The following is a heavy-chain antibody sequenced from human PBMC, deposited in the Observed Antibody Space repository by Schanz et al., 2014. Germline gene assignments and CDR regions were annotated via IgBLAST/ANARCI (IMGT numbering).Heavy chain of an antibody. J-gene: IGHJ4*02. CDR3: AKGQLLSYYFDY. CDR1: GFTFSSYL. CDR2: IGGSGGST. D-gene: IGHD2-21*01. Sequence: EVQLVESGGGLVQPGRSLRLSCAASGFTFSSYLMSWVRQAPGKGLEWVSGIGGSGGSTDYADSVKGRFTISRDNSKNTVHLQMNSLRAEDTAVYYCAKGQLLSYYFDYWGQGTLVTVSS. V-gene: IGHV3-23*04.